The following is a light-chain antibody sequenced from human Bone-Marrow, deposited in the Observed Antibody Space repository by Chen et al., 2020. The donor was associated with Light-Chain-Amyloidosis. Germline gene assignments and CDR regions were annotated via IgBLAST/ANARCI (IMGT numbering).Light chain of an antibody. CDR2: QDK. V-gene: IGLV3-1*01. CDR1: GLGDKY. Sequence: SFELTQPPSVSVSPGQTVTITCSGDGLGDKYASWYQQRPGRSPVLVMFQDKKRPSGISERFSGSTSGNTATLTISGTKAVDEAAYYCQGWDNNSWVFGGGTKVTVL. J-gene: IGLJ3*02. CDR3: QGWDNNSWV.